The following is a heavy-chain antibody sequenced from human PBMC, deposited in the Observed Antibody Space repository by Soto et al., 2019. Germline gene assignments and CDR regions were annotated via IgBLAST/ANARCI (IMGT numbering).Heavy chain of an antibody. CDR1: EFTFGSFD. V-gene: IGHV3-48*03. Sequence: EVQLVESGGGLVQPGGSPRLSCAASEFTFGSFDMNWVRQAPGKGLEWISYIISTGTTTYYADSVKGRFTISRDNAKNSLFLQMNSLRAEDTAVYYCARVYADYVPRGMDVWGQGTTVTVSS. CDR3: ARVYADYVPRGMDV. CDR2: IISTGTTT. J-gene: IGHJ6*02. D-gene: IGHD4-17*01.